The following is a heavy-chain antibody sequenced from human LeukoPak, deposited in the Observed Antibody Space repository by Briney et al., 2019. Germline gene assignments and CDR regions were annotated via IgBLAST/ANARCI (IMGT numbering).Heavy chain of an antibody. J-gene: IGHJ6*02. D-gene: IGHD3-16*02. CDR1: GFTFGDYA. CDR3: TRDQGVITFGGVIVFEYYYYGMDV. CDR2: IRSKAYGGTT. Sequence: GGSLRLSCTASGFTFGDYAMSWFRQAPGKGLEWVGFIRSKAYGGTTEYAASVKGRFTISRDDSKSIAYLQMNSLKTEDTAVYYCTRDQGVITFGGVIVFEYYYYGMDVWGQGTTVTVSS. V-gene: IGHV3-49*03.